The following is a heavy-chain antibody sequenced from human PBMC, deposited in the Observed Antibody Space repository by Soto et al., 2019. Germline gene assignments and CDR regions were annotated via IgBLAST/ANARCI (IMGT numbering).Heavy chain of an antibody. CDR1: GFTFSSYS. V-gene: IGHV3-48*01. CDR2: ISSSSSTI. D-gene: IGHD2-21*02. Sequence: EVQLVESGGGLVQPGGSLRLSCAASGFTFSSYSMNWVRQAPGKGLEWVSYISSSSSTIYYADSVKGRFTISRDTAKNSLYLQMNSLRAEDTAVYYCARAPATADFDYWGQGTLVTVSS. J-gene: IGHJ4*02. CDR3: ARAPATADFDY.